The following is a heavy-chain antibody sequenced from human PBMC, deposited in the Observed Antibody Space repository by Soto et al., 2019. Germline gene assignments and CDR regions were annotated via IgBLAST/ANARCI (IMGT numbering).Heavy chain of an antibody. Sequence: QVQLQQWGAGLLKPSETLSLTCAVYGGSFSGYQWTWIRQTPGKGLEWIGEINASGNINYNPSIKRRVTILIDTAKKQISLKLSTVTAADTAVYYCARGVILWFGELSRRGGYYYCMDVWGKGTTVTVSS. CDR2: INASGNI. D-gene: IGHD3-10*01. CDR1: GGSFSGYQ. V-gene: IGHV4-34*01. J-gene: IGHJ6*03. CDR3: ARGVILWFGELSRRGGYYYCMDV.